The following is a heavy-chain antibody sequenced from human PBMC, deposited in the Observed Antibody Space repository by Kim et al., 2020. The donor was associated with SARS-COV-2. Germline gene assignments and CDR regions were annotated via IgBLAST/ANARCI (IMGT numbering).Heavy chain of an antibody. D-gene: IGHD2-2*01. Sequence: SADSWRGRFTTSSDNPKSTVYLQMNSLRAEDTAVYYCAGICGTTSCSDDYWGQGTLVTVSS. J-gene: IGHJ4*02. CDR3: AGICGTTSCSDDY. V-gene: IGHV3-23*01.